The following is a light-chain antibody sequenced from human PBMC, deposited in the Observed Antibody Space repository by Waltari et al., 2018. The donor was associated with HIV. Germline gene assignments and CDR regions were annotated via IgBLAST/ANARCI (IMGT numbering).Light chain of an antibody. CDR3: LQYNSYWT. CDR2: KAS. Sequence: DIQMTQSPSPLSASVGDRVTITCRASQSISTWLAWYQQKPGKAPKLLIYKASSLESGVPSRFSGSGSGTEFSLTISSLQPGDCATYYCLQYNSYWTFGQGTKVEIK. J-gene: IGKJ1*01. CDR1: QSISTW. V-gene: IGKV1-5*03.